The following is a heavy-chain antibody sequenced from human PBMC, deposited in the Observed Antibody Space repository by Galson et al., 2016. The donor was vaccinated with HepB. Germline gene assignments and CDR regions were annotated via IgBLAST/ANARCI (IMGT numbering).Heavy chain of an antibody. CDR1: GFSFSNFA. CDR3: AFKAGDCISGRCYSPFYY. J-gene: IGHJ4*02. Sequence: SLRLSCAASGFSFSNFAMSWVRQAPGKGLEWVSSISGDGESIYYTDSVKGRFTVSRDNSKNTLSLRMNSLRADDTAVYYCAFKAGDCISGRCYSPFYYWGQGTLVTVSS. CDR2: ISGDGESI. D-gene: IGHD2-15*01. V-gene: IGHV3-23*01.